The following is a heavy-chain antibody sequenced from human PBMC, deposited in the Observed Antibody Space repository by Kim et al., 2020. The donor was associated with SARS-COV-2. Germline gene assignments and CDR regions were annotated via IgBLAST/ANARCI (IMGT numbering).Heavy chain of an antibody. D-gene: IGHD7-27*01. V-gene: IGHV1-69*13. Sequence: SVKVSCEASGATATSFAISWVRQAPGQGLEWMGAIIPMYGTTYYAQKFQDRVTFTADEGTSTVYMELRSLRPEDTAIFYCARGVGMGGLYWYFALWGRGTLVTAS. J-gene: IGHJ2*01. CDR1: GATATSFA. CDR3: ARGVGMGGLYWYFAL. CDR2: IIPMYGTT.